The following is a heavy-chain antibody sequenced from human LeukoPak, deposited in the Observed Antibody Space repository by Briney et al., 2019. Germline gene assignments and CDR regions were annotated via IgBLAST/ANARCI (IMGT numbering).Heavy chain of an antibody. V-gene: IGHV3-30*03. Sequence: GGSLRLSCAASGFTFSSYGMHWVRQAPGKGLEWVAVISYDGSNKYYADSVKGRFTISRDDSKNTLYLQMDSLRPEDTAVYYCARDLGEWGRVDDWGQGTLVTVSS. D-gene: IGHD3-16*01. CDR2: ISYDGSNK. J-gene: IGHJ4*02. CDR3: ARDLGEWGRVDD. CDR1: GFTFSSYG.